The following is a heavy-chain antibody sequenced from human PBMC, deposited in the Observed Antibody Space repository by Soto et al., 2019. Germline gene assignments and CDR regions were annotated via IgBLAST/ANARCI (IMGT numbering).Heavy chain of an antibody. CDR1: DFSLSPYW. CDR2: LSSDGFGA. CDR3: ARDLGGPDY. D-gene: IGHD3-16*01. V-gene: IGHV3-74*03. J-gene: IGHJ4*02. Sequence: GGSLRLSCAASDFSLSPYWMHWVRKVPGRGLEWVARLSSDGFGAAYADSVKGRFFISRDIARNTLSLQMNSLRADDTAVYYCARDLGGPDYWGRGTSVTVSS.